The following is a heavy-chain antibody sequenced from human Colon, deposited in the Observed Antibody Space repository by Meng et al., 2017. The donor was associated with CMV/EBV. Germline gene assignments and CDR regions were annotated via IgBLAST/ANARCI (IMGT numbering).Heavy chain of an antibody. CDR3: ARTVDNFWSRYSPRFGMDV. CDR1: GDSINSYY. J-gene: IGHJ6*02. V-gene: IGHV4-59*01. CDR2: VYHTGST. Sequence: GSLRLSCTVSGDSINSYYWSWIRQSPGKGLEWIGYVYHTGSTTYNPSLESRVTMSVDRSNNEFSLNLGSVTAADTAVYYCARTVDNFWSRYSPRFGMDVWGQGTTVTVSS. D-gene: IGHD3-3*01.